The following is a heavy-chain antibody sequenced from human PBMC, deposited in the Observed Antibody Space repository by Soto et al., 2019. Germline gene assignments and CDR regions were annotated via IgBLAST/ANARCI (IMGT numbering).Heavy chain of an antibody. V-gene: IGHV3-53*01. CDR2: LYDVDGT. CDR3: ATWLLREHAYDI. J-gene: IGHJ3*02. D-gene: IGHD2-15*01. Sequence: WSLRLSCAALGLTITGKKYMSWVRQAPGRGLEWVSALYDVDGTYYADSVKGRCTISRDSSKTIVFLQMTNLGPDDTAVYYCATWLLREHAYDIWGLGTTVTVSS. CDR1: GLTITGKKY.